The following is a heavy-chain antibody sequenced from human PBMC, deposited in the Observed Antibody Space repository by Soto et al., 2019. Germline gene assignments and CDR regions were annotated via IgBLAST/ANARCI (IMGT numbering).Heavy chain of an antibody. Sequence: GGSLRLSCAASGFTFSSYAMSWVRQAPGKGLEWVSAISGSGGRTYYADSVKGRFTISRDNSKNTLYLQMNSLRAEDTAVYYCAKDIGKPQYSSGWYVSRRDYYYGMDVWGQGTTVTVSS. V-gene: IGHV3-23*01. CDR2: ISGSGGRT. CDR1: GFTFSSYA. CDR3: AKDIGKPQYSSGWYVSRRDYYYGMDV. J-gene: IGHJ6*02. D-gene: IGHD6-19*01.